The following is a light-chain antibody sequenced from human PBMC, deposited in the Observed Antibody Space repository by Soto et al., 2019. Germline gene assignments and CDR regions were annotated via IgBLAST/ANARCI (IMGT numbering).Light chain of an antibody. J-gene: IGLJ3*02. Sequence: QSVLTQPASVSGSPGQSITISCTGSSSDVGGYHYVSWYQQYPGEAPKLIIYDVIKRPSGVPDRFSGSKSGITASLTISGLQADDEADYYCCSYAATSPLVFGGGTKLTVL. V-gene: IGLV2-11*01. CDR1: SSDVGGYHY. CDR2: DVI. CDR3: CSYAATSPLV.